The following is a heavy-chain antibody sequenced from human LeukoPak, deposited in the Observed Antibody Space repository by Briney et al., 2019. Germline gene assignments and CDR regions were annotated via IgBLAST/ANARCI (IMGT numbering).Heavy chain of an antibody. J-gene: IGHJ4*02. CDR3: AKDRNFDY. V-gene: IGHV3-30*18. CDR2: ISYDGSNK. CDR1: GFTFSSYA. Sequence: GRSLRLSCAASGFTFSSYAMHWVRQAPGKGLEWVAVISYDGSNKYYADSVKGRFTISRDNSKNTLYLQMNSLRAEDTAVYYCAKDRNFDYWGQGTLVTVSS.